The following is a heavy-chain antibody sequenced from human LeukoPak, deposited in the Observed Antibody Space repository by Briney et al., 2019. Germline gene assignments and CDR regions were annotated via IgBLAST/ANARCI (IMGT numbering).Heavy chain of an antibody. CDR1: GGSISSGSYY. Sequence: SQTLSLTCTVSGGSISSGSYYWSWIRQPAGKGLEWIGRIYTSGSTNYNPSLKSRVTISVDTSKNQFSLKLSSVTAADTAVYYCARERITMIVVVSHYYYYMGVWGKGTTVTVSS. CDR3: ARERITMIVVVSHYYYYMGV. V-gene: IGHV4-61*02. D-gene: IGHD3-22*01. CDR2: IYTSGST. J-gene: IGHJ6*03.